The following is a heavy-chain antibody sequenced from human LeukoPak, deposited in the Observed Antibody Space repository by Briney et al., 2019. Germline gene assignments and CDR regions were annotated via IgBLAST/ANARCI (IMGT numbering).Heavy chain of an antibody. CDR1: GYTFTSYD. CDR3: ARFRVTSGVKWDYAFDI. CDR2: MNPNSGNT. V-gene: IGHV1-8*03. J-gene: IGHJ3*02. D-gene: IGHD1-26*01. Sequence: ASVKVSCKASGYTFTSYDINWVRQATGQGLEWMGWMNPNSGNTGYAQKFQGRVTITRNTSISTAYMELSSLRSEDTAVYYCARFRVTSGVKWDYAFDIWGQGTMVTVSS.